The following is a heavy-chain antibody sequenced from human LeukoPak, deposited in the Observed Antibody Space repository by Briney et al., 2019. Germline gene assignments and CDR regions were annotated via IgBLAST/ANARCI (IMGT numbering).Heavy chain of an antibody. CDR3: ARAHRGGLDGT. D-gene: IGHD1-14*01. CDR1: GFTFSSYS. J-gene: IGHJ5*02. Sequence: PGGSLRLSCAASGFTFSSYSMNWVRRAPGKGLEWVSSISSSSSYIYYADSVKGRFTISRDNAKNSLYLQMNSLRAEDTAVYYCARAHRGGLDGTWGQGTLVTVSS. CDR2: ISSSSSYI. V-gene: IGHV3-21*01.